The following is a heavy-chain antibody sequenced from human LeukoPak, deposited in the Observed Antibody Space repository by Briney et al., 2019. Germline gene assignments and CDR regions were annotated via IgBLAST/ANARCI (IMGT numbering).Heavy chain of an antibody. Sequence: GGSLRLSCAASGFTFSSYEMNWVRQDPGKGLEWVSYISSSGRTTYYADSVKGRFTISRDKAKNSLYLQMNSLRAEDTAVYYCARMFREYCSSTSCYWPNYYYYGMDVWGKGTTVTVSS. CDR2: ISSSGRTT. D-gene: IGHD2-2*01. J-gene: IGHJ6*04. CDR1: GFTFSSYE. CDR3: ARMFREYCSSTSCYWPNYYYYGMDV. V-gene: IGHV3-48*03.